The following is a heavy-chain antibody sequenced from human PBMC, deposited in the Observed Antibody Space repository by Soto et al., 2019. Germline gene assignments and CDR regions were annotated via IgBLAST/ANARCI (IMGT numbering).Heavy chain of an antibody. J-gene: IGHJ6*02. D-gene: IGHD6-13*01. CDR3: AIDRSAALGYGMDV. CDR2: ISAYKGKT. V-gene: IGHV1-18*01. CDR1: GYTFTSYG. Sequence: QDQLVQSGAEVKNPGASVKISCKASGYTFTSYGMSRVRQAPGQGHAWMGWISAYKGKTNYAENLQGRVTMTTDTATSSAYMELRSLRSDDTAIYYCAIDRSAALGYGMDVWGQGTTVTVSS.